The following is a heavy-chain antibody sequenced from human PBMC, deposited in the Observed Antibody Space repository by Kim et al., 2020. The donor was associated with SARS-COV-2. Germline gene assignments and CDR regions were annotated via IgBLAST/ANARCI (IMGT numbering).Heavy chain of an antibody. CDR2: IYYSGIT. V-gene: IGHV4-30-4*01. J-gene: IGHJ4*02. CDR3: ARGAGSPSYNKFAY. CDR1: GDSISNGDYY. Sequence: SETLSLTCTVSGDSISNGDYYWTWIRQPPGKGLEWIGYIYYSGITYYNPSLKSRVTISIDTSNNQFSLNLSSVTAADTAVYYCARGAGSPSYNKFAYWGQGTLFIVSS. D-gene: IGHD1-1*01.